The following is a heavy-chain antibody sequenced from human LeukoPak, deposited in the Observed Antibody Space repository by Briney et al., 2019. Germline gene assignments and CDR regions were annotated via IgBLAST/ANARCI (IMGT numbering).Heavy chain of an antibody. CDR3: VRRGDTPSGSFDY. D-gene: IGHD5-18*01. CDR1: GFTFSRYW. V-gene: IGHV3-7*03. CDR2: IKQDGGEI. J-gene: IGHJ4*02. Sequence: GGSLRLSCAASGFTFSRYWMSWVRQVPRKGLEWVANIKQDGGEIYYVDSVKGRFTISRDNAKNTLYLQMNSLRAEDTAVYYCVRRGDTPSGSFDYWGQGTLVTVSS.